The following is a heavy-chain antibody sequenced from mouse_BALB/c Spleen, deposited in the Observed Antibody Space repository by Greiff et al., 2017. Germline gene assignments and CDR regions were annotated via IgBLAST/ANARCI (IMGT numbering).Heavy chain of an antibody. D-gene: IGHD2-4*01. V-gene: IGHV5-12-2*01. Sequence: EVKLMESGGGLVQPGGSLKLSCAASGFTFSSYTMSWVRQTPEKRLEWVAYISNGGGSTYYPDTVKGRFTISRDNAKNTLYLQMSSLKSEDTAMYYCARGGYYDYDRAWFAYWGQGTLVTVSA. CDR2: ISNGGGST. CDR3: ARGGYYDYDRAWFAY. CDR1: GFTFSSYT. J-gene: IGHJ3*01.